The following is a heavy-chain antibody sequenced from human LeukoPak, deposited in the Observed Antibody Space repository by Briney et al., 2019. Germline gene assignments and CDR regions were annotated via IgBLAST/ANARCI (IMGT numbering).Heavy chain of an antibody. CDR3: ARVAIGSWYFDL. J-gene: IGHJ2*01. V-gene: IGHV1-2*02. CDR1: GYTFTGYY. D-gene: IGHD2-15*01. CDR2: INPNSGGT. Sequence: GASVKVSCKASGYTFTGYYMHWVRQAPGQGLEWMGWINPNSGGTNYAQKFQGRVTMTTDTSTSTAFMDLRSLRSDDTAVYHCARVAIGSWYFDLWGRGTLVTVSS.